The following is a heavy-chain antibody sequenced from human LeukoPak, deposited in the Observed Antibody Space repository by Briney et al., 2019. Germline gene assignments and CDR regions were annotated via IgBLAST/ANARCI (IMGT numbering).Heavy chain of an antibody. CDR3: ARVRSCGYCSSTSCHRGWFDP. CDR1: GYTFTGYY. D-gene: IGHD2-2*01. V-gene: IGHV1-2*02. J-gene: IGHJ5*02. CDR2: INPNSGGT. Sequence: ASVKVSCKASGYTFTGYYMHWVRPAPGQGLEWMGWINPNSGGTNYAQKFQGRVTMTRDTSISTAYMELSRLRSDDTAVYYCARVRSCGYCSSTSCHRGWFDPWGQGTLVTVSS.